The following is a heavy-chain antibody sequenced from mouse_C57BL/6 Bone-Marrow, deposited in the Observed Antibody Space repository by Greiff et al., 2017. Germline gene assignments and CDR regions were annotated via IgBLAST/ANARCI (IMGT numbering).Heavy chain of an antibody. D-gene: IGHD1-1*01. Sequence: EVKLMESGPELVKPGDSVKISCKASGYSFTGYFMNWVMQSHGQSLEWIGRINPYNGDTFYNPKFKGKATLTVDKSSSTAHVELRSLTSEDSAVYYCARCYGSTPFAYWGQGTLVTVSA. CDR3: ARCYGSTPFAY. CDR1: GYSFTGYF. J-gene: IGHJ3*01. V-gene: IGHV1-20*01. CDR2: INPYNGDT.